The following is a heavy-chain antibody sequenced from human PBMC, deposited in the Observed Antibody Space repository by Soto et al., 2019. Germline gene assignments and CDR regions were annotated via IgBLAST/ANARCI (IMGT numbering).Heavy chain of an antibody. D-gene: IGHD1-26*01. CDR3: ARRYGGNFDY. CDR2: IYYSGST. V-gene: IGHV4-59*08. J-gene: IGHJ4*02. CDR1: GGSISSYY. Sequence: QVQLQESGPGRGKPSETLSLTCTVSGGSISSYYWSWIRQPPGKGLGWIGYIYYSGSTNYNPPLKSRVTISVDTSKNQCSLKLSSVTAADTAVYYCARRYGGNFDYWGQGTLVTVSS.